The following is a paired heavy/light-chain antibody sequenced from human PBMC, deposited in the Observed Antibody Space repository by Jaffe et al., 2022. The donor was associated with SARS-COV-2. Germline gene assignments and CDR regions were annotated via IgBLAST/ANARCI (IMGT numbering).Light chain of an antibody. V-gene: IGLV3-1*01. J-gene: IGLJ2*01. CDR3: QAWDSSTANVV. Sequence: SYELTQPPSVSVSPGQTASITCSGDKLGDKYACWYQQKPGQSPVLVIYQDSKRPSGIPERFSGSNSGNTATLTISGTQAMDEADYYCQAWDSSTANVVFGGGTKLTVL. CDR2: QDS. CDR1: KLGDKY.
Heavy chain of an antibody. V-gene: IGHV7-4-1*02. CDR2: INTNTGNP. J-gene: IGHJ6*03. Sequence: QVQLVQSGSELKKPGASVKVSCKASGYTFTSYAMNWVRQAPGQGLEWMGWINTNTGNPTYAQGFTGRFVFSLDTSVSTAYLQISSLKAEDTAVYYCARGPSDSGYETYYYYYYMDVWGKGTTVTVSS. CDR1: GYTFTSYA. D-gene: IGHD5-12*01. CDR3: ARGPSDSGYETYYYYYYMDV.